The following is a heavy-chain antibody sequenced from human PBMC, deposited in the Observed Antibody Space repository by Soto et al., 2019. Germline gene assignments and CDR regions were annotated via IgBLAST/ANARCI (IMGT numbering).Heavy chain of an antibody. Sequence: GGSVRLSCAASGITFSSYSLNRARHAPGQGLQRVSYISRDGGTIFYADSVKGRFTISRDNAKNSLYLDIQSRRDEDTAGYYCAREDAPKPPFYDSSGYYRALNSWGQGTLVTVAS. D-gene: IGHD3-22*01. V-gene: IGHV3-48*02. CDR2: ISRDGGTI. CDR1: GITFSSYS. J-gene: IGHJ4*02. CDR3: AREDAPKPPFYDSSGYYRALNS.